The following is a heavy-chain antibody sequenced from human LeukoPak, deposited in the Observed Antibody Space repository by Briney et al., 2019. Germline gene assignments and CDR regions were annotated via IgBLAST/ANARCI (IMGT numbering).Heavy chain of an antibody. Sequence: GGSLRLSCAVSGFTFDDYARTWVRQAPGKGLGWVSSISSSSSYIYYADSVKGRFTTSRDNAKNSLYLQMNSLRAEDTAVYYCARDQPYGEYFDYWGQGTLVTVSS. J-gene: IGHJ4*02. CDR3: ARDQPYGEYFDY. CDR1: GFTFDDYA. V-gene: IGHV3-21*01. CDR2: ISSSSSYI. D-gene: IGHD4-17*01.